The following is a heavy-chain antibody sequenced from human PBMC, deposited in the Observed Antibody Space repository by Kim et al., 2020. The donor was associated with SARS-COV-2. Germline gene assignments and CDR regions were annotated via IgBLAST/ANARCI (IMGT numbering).Heavy chain of an antibody. CDR3: ARGRSPISPNDKCFQH. CDR2: MNSVTGNT. V-gene: IGHV1-8*01. CDR1: GYTFTGYD. D-gene: IGHD3-9*01. Sequence: ASVKVSCKASGYTFTGYDINWVRQATGQGLENMGWMNSVTGNTGYTQKFQGRVTMTRDTSINTAYMELSSLPSEDTAVYYCARGRSPISPNDKCFQHWG. J-gene: IGHJ1*01.